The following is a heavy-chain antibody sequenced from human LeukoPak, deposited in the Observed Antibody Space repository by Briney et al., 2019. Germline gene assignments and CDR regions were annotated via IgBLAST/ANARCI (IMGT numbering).Heavy chain of an antibody. V-gene: IGHV3-23*01. Sequence: GGSLRLSCAASGFTFSSYAMSWVRQAPGKGLEWVSAISGSGGSTYYADSVKGRFTISRDNSKNTLYLQMNSLRAEDTAVYYCASPYCSSTSCPIDYWGQGTLVTVSS. CDR1: GFTFSSYA. D-gene: IGHD2-2*01. CDR3: ASPYCSSTSCPIDY. CDR2: ISGSGGST. J-gene: IGHJ4*02.